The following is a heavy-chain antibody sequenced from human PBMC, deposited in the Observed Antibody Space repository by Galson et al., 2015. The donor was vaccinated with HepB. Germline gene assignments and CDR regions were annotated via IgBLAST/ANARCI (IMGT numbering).Heavy chain of an antibody. Sequence: SLRLSCAASGFSIRSHYMNWVRQAPGKGLEWVSVIHGGNKRYYADSVKGRFTISGDDSINTLFLQMNSLRVEDTAVYYCAQLGTGYWGQGTLVTVSS. J-gene: IGHJ4*02. CDR1: GFSIRSHY. CDR3: AQLGTGY. CDR2: IHGGNKR. V-gene: IGHV3-53*01. D-gene: IGHD6-13*01.